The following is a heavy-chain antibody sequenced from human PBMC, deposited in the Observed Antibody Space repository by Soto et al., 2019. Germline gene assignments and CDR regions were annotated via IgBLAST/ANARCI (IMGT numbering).Heavy chain of an antibody. CDR3: ARDQTPYCRSTSCYGSHYYYYGMDV. V-gene: IGHV3-21*01. J-gene: IGHJ6*02. CDR1: GFTFSSYS. Sequence: EVQLVESGGGLVKPGGSLRLSCAASGFTFSSYSMNWVRQAPGKGLEWVSSISSSSSYIYYADSVKGRFTISRDNAKNSMYLQMNSLRAEDTAVYYCARDQTPYCRSTSCYGSHYYYYGMDVWGQGTTVTVSS. D-gene: IGHD2-2*01. CDR2: ISSSSSYI.